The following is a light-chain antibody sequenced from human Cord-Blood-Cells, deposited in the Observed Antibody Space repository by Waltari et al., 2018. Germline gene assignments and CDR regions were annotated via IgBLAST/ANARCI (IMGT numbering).Light chain of an antibody. V-gene: IGKV4-1*01. CDR3: QQYYSTPRT. CDR2: WGS. J-gene: IGKJ1*01. CDR1: QSVLYSSNNKNY. Sequence: DIVMTQSPDSLAVSLGERATIHCKSSQSVLYSSNNKNYLAWYQQKPGQPPELLLYWGSNRESAVPDRFSGSGSGTDSTLTISSLQAEDVAVYYCQQYYSTPRTFGQGTKVEIK.